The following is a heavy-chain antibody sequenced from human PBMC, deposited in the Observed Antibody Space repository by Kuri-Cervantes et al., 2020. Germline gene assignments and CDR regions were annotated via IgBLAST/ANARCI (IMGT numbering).Heavy chain of an antibody. CDR2: ISSSGSTI. CDR1: GFTFSDYY. J-gene: IGHJ4*02. V-gene: IGHV3-11*01. D-gene: IGHD6-19*01. CDR3: AREAAVAGTVFDY. Sequence: GGSLRLSCAASGFTFSDYYMSWIRHAPGKGLEWVSYISSSGSTIYYADSVKGRFTISRDNAKNSLYLQMNSLRAEDTAVYYCAREAAVAGTVFDYWGQGTLVTVSS.